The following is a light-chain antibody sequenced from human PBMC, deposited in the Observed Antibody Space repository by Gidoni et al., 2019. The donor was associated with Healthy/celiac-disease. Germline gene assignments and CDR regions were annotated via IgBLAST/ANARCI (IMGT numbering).Light chain of an antibody. CDR2: LGS. V-gene: IGKV2-28*01. J-gene: IGKJ3*01. CDR1: PSLLHSNGYNY. CDR3: RQALQTPFT. Sequence: DIVMTQSPLSLPVTPGEPASISCRSSPSLLHSNGYNYLDWYLQKPGQSPQLLIYLGSNRDSGVPDRFSGSGSGTDFTLKISRVEAEDVGVYYCRQALQTPFTFGPGTKVDIK.